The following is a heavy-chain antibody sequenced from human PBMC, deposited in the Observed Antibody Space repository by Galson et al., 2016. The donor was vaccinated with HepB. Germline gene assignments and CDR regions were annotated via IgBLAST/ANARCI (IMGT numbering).Heavy chain of an antibody. CDR1: GFTFSGYG. D-gene: IGHD2/OR15-2a*01. CDR2: DSMDGRRK. V-gene: IGHV3-30*18. CDR3: SKRHEYCPPVGCSVYY. J-gene: IGHJ4*02. Sequence: SLRLSCAASGFTFSGYGMHWVRQAPGKGLEWVAADSMDGRRKLYADSVKGRFTISRDNSNNILFLQMSSLRVDDTAVYFCSKRHEYCPPVGCSVYYWGQGTLVSVSS.